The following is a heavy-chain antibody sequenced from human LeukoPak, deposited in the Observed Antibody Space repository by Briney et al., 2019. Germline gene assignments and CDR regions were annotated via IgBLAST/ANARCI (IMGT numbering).Heavy chain of an antibody. D-gene: IGHD3-22*01. Sequence: GGSLRLSCAASGFTFSSYAMSWVRQAPGKGLEWVSAISGSGGSTYYADSVKGRFTISRDNSKNTLCLQMNSLRAEDTAVYYCAKDQGLDYDSSGPSYGMDVWGQGTTVTVSS. CDR1: GFTFSSYA. J-gene: IGHJ6*02. CDR2: ISGSGGST. CDR3: AKDQGLDYDSSGPSYGMDV. V-gene: IGHV3-23*01.